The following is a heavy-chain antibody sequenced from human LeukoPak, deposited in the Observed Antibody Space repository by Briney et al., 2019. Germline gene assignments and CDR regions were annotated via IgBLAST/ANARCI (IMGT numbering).Heavy chain of an antibody. CDR1: GFTFSNYA. J-gene: IGHJ4*02. CDR2: ISYDGCNK. CDR3: VRTDCTGGSCYPNFDY. V-gene: IGHV3-30*01. D-gene: IGHD2-15*01. Sequence: GRSLRLSCAASGFTFSNYAMHWVRQAPGKGLEWVAVISYDGCNKYYADSVKGRFTISRDNSKSTLYLQMNSLRPEDTAVYYCVRTDCTGGSCYPNFDYWGQGTLVTVSS.